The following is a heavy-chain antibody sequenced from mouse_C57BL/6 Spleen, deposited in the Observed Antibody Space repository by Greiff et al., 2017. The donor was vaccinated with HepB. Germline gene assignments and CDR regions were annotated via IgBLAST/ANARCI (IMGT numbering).Heavy chain of an antibody. Sequence: VQVVESGPGLVAPSQSLSITCTVSGFSFTSYAISWVRQPPGKGLEWLGVIWTGGGTNYNSALKSRLSISKDNSKSQVFLKMNSLQTDDTARYYCARYYGSSYDWYFDVWGTGTTVTVSS. CDR1: GFSFTSYA. CDR2: IWTGGGT. J-gene: IGHJ1*03. CDR3: ARYYGSSYDWYFDV. V-gene: IGHV2-9-1*01. D-gene: IGHD1-1*01.